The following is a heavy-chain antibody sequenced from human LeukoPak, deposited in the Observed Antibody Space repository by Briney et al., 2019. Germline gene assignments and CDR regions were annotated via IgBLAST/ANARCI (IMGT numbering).Heavy chain of an antibody. CDR1: GYSFIDYY. V-gene: IGHV1-2*02. J-gene: IGHJ4*02. CDR3: ARRIQYYDSSGYFDY. Sequence: ASVKVSCKASGYSFIDYYIHWVRQAAGQGLEWMGWIDPNSGGTNFAQKYQGRVTMTTDTSTSTAYMELRSLRSDDTAVYYCARRIQYYDSSGYFDYWGQGTLVTVSS. CDR2: IDPNSGGT. D-gene: IGHD3-22*01.